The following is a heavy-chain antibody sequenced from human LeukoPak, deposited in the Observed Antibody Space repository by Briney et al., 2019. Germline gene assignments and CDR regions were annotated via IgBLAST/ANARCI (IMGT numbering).Heavy chain of an antibody. V-gene: IGHV3-21*01. CDR2: ISSSSSYI. Sequence: SGGSLRLSCAASGFTFSSYSMNWVRQAPGKGLEWVSSISSSSSYIYYADSVKGRFTISRDNAKNSLYLQMNSLRAEDTAVYYCARDAGYSGSWKPLKRWGQGTLVTVSS. D-gene: IGHD1-26*01. CDR1: GFTFSSYS. CDR3: ARDAGYSGSWKPLKR. J-gene: IGHJ4*02.